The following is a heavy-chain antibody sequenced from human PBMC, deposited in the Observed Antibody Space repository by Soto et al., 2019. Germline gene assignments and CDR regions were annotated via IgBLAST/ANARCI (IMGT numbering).Heavy chain of an antibody. J-gene: IGHJ6*02. V-gene: IGHV4-39*01. CDR1: GGSISSSSYY. D-gene: IGHD6-19*01. CDR3: ARHEVRGSSEHGMDV. CDR2: IYYSGST. Sequence: SETLSLTCTVSGGSISSSSYYWGWIRQPPGKGLEWIGSIYYSGSTYYNPSLKSRVTISVDTSKNQFSLKLSSVTAADTAVYYCARHEVRGSSEHGMDVWGQGTTVTVSS.